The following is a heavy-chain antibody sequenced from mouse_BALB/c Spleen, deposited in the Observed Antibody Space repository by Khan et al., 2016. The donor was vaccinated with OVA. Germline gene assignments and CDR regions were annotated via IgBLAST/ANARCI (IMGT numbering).Heavy chain of an antibody. D-gene: IGHD1-1*01. J-gene: IGHJ4*01. V-gene: IGHV1S137*01. CDR2: ISTYNGNT. CDR3: ARGDFLLRLRGMDY. Sequence: LQQSGPEVVRPGVSVKISCKGSGDTFSDYAMHWVKQRHAKSLEWIGVISTYNGNTSYNQKFKGKATMTVDKPSRKAYLDPARLTSEDSAIYYCARGDFLLRLRGMDYWGQGTSVTVSS. CDR1: GDTFSDYA.